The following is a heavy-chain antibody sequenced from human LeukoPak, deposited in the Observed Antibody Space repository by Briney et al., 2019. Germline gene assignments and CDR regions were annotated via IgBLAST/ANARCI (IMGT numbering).Heavy chain of an antibody. D-gene: IGHD1/OR15-1a*01. V-gene: IGHV3-7*01. Sequence: PGGSLRLSCAASGFTFGSYWMSWVRQSPGKGLEWVANIKQDGSERYYMDSVKGRFTISRDNAKASLYLQMNSLRAEDMSVYYCARGTTDDFFYYYMDVWGKGTTVTISS. J-gene: IGHJ6*03. CDR3: ARGTTDDFFYYYMDV. CDR2: IKQDGSER. CDR1: GFTFGSYW.